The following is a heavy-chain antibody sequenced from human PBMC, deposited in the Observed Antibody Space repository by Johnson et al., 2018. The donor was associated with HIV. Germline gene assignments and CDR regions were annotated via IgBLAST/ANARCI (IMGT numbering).Heavy chain of an antibody. CDR2: ISWNSGSI. D-gene: IGHD1-1*01. V-gene: IGHV3-9*01. CDR1: GFTFDDYA. Sequence: VQLVESGGGLVKPGGSLRLSCAASGFTFDDYAMHWVRQAPGKGLEWVSGISWNSGSIGYADSVKGRFTISRDNAKNSLYLQMNSLRVEDTAVYYCSRQPWDGSDILGQGTAVTVSS. CDR3: SRQPWDGSDI. J-gene: IGHJ3*02.